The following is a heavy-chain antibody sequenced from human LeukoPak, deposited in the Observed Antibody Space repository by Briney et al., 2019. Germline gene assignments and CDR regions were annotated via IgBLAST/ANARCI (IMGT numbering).Heavy chain of an antibody. CDR3: AVIAAAGSNYYMDV. Sequence: ASVKVSCKASGYTFTDYYMHWVRQAPGQGLEWMGWINPNSGGTNYAQKFQGRVTMTRDTSISTAYMELSRLRSDDTAVYYCAVIAAAGSNYYMDVWGKGTTVTVSS. D-gene: IGHD6-13*01. CDR1: GYTFTDYY. CDR2: INPNSGGT. V-gene: IGHV1-2*02. J-gene: IGHJ6*03.